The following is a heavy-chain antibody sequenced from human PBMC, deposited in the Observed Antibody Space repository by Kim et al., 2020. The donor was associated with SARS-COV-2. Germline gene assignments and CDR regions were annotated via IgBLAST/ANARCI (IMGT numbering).Heavy chain of an antibody. Sequence: SETLSLTCTVSGGSISSSSYYWGWIRQPPGKGLEWIGSIYYSGSTYYNPSLKSRVTISVDTSKNQFSLKLSSVTAADTAVYYCARHHPPLVVVAATLIKSNWFDPWGQGTLVTVSS. CDR2: IYYSGST. V-gene: IGHV4-39*01. CDR3: ARHHPPLVVVAATLIKSNWFDP. CDR1: GGSISSSSYY. J-gene: IGHJ5*02. D-gene: IGHD2-15*01.